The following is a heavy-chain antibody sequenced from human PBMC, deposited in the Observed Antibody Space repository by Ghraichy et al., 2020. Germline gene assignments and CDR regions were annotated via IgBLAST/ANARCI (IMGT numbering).Heavy chain of an antibody. J-gene: IGHJ6*02. Sequence: SETLSLTCTVSGGSISSYYWSWIRQPAGKGLEWIGRIYTSGSTNYNPSLKSRVTMSVDTSKNQFSLKLSSVTAADTAVYYCARDFGYYGSESYVYYGMDVWVQGTTVTVSS. V-gene: IGHV4-4*07. D-gene: IGHD3-10*01. CDR2: IYTSGST. CDR1: GGSISSYY. CDR3: ARDFGYYGSESYVYYGMDV.